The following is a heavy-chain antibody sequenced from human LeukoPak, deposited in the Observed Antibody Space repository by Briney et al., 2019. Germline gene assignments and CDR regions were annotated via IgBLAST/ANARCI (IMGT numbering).Heavy chain of an antibody. CDR2: IWYDGSNK. J-gene: IGHJ4*02. V-gene: IGHV3-33*01. Sequence: PGGYLRLSCAASGFTLSSYGMHWVRQAPGKGLEWGAVIWYDGSNKYYADSVKGRFTISRDNSKNTLYLQMNSLRAEDTAVYYCARDYYGSGSQNLDYWGQGTLVTVSS. D-gene: IGHD3-10*01. CDR1: GFTLSSYG. CDR3: ARDYYGSGSQNLDY.